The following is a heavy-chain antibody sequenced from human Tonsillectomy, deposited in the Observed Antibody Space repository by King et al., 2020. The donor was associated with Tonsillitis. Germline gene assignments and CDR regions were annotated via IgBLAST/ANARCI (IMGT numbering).Heavy chain of an antibody. D-gene: IGHD3-16*01. Sequence: VQLVESGGGLVQPGGSLRLSCAASGFTFSSYAMHWVRQAPGKGLEYVSAISSNGGSTYYANSLKGRFTISRDNSKNTLYLQIGSLRAEDMAVYYCARVPKFGLWYFDLWGRGTLVTVSS. CDR3: ARVPKFGLWYFDL. V-gene: IGHV3-64*01. CDR2: ISSNGGST. J-gene: IGHJ2*01. CDR1: GFTFSSYA.